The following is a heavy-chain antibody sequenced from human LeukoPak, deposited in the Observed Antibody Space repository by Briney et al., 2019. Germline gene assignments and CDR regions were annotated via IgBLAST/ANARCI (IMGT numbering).Heavy chain of an antibody. CDR2: ISSSSSYI. CDR1: GFTFSSYE. V-gene: IGHV3-21*01. J-gene: IGHJ3*02. D-gene: IGHD5-24*01. Sequence: GGSLRLSCAASGFTFSSYEMNWVRQAPGKGLEWVSSISSSSSYIYYADSVKGRFTISRDNAKNSLYLQMNSLRAEDTAVYYCARFGNGYNTPGAFDIWGQGTMVTVSS. CDR3: ARFGNGYNTPGAFDI.